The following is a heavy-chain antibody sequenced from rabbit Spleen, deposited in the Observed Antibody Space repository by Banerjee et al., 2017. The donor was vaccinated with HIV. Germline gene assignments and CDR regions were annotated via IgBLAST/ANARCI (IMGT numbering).Heavy chain of an antibody. D-gene: IGHD8-1*01. V-gene: IGHV1S40*01. J-gene: IGHJ6*01. CDR2: IDVGSSDFT. CDR1: GVSFSFNSY. CDR3: ARDAGTSFSTYGMDL. Sequence: QSLEESGGDLVKPGASLTLTCTASGVSFSFNSYMCWVRQAPGKGLEWIACIDVGSSDFTYFASWAKGRFTISKTSSPTVTLQMSSLTAADTATYFCARDAGTSFSTYGMDLGGPGTLVTVS.